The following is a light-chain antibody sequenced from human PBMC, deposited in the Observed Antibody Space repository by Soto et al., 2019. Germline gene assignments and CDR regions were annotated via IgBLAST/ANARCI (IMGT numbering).Light chain of an antibody. J-gene: IGKJ5*01. V-gene: IGKV1-6*01. CDR3: LQDFNYPIP. Sequence: AHPLRHCPSSDYANMAESVPISCRASRDIRNVLAWYQHAPGKDPKVLIYGASILHSGVPSRSSGSGSGTDFTLTISSLLPEDFATYCCLQDFNYPIPFSQGARLAIK. CDR1: RDIRNV. CDR2: GAS.